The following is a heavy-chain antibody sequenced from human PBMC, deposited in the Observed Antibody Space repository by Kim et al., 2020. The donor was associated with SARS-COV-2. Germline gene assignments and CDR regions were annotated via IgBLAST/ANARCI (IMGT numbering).Heavy chain of an antibody. J-gene: IGHJ5*01. CDR2: VFYTGST. D-gene: IGHD3-10*01. V-gene: IGHV4-39*01. CDR3: AKHGVDTSVRYYFHS. Sequence: SETLSLTCTVSGASLSSPNSFWAWIRQPPGKGPEWIGTVFYTGSTYYNPSLESRVTLSVDTSRRHFSLKMKSVTHADTAIYYCAKHGVDTSVRYYFHSWG. CDR1: GASLSSPNSF.